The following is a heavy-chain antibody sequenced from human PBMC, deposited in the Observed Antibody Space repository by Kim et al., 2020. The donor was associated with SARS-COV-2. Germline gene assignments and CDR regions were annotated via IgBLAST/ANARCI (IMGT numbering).Heavy chain of an antibody. CDR3: ARGICDYDSSGYSLRGLRCYYYGMDV. Sequence: SVKVSCKASGGTFSSYAISWVRQAPGQGLEWMGGIIPIFGTANYAQKFQGRVTITADESTSTAYMELSSLRSEDTAVYYCARGICDYDSSGYSLRGLRCYYYGMDVWGQGTTVTVSS. CDR2: IIPIFGTA. D-gene: IGHD3-22*01. V-gene: IGHV1-69*13. CDR1: GGTFSSYA. J-gene: IGHJ6*02.